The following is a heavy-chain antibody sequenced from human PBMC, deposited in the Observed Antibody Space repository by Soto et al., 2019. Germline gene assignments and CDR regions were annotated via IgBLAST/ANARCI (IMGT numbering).Heavy chain of an antibody. Sequence: ASVKVSCKASGFTFTNYYLHWVRQAPGQGLEWVGMINPSARSASYAQKLRGRLTMDRDTSTTTVYMELSRLTFEDTAVYFCARDNSAANGVLDHWGQGTLVTVSS. J-gene: IGHJ4*02. D-gene: IGHD1-1*01. CDR3: ARDNSAANGVLDH. V-gene: IGHV1-46*04. CDR2: INPSARSA. CDR1: GFTFTNYY.